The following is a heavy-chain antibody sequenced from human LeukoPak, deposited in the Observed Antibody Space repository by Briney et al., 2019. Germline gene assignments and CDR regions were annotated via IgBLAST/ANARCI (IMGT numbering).Heavy chain of an antibody. CDR1: GFIFSSYA. D-gene: IGHD2-8*01. CDR3: AKDPSCINDVCHGDFNY. V-gene: IGHV3-23*01. J-gene: IGHJ4*02. Sequence: GGCLRLSCAASGFIFSSYAMSWVRQAPGKGLEWVSTISGSGGSTYYADSVKGRVTISRDTSKNTVYLQMNSLRAEDTAVYYCAKDPSCINDVCHGDFNYWGQGTLVSVSS. CDR2: ISGSGGST.